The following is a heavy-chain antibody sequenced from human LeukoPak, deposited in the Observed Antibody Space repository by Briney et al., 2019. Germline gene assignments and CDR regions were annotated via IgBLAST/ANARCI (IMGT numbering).Heavy chain of an antibody. CDR3: ANGEPKNY. CDR1: GFTFSSYG. CDR2: ISYDGRNK. J-gene: IGHJ4*02. Sequence: GSLRLSCAASGFTFSSYGMHWVRQAPGKGLEWVAVISYDGRNKYYADSVKGRFTISRDNSKNTLHLQMNSLRAEDTAVYYCANGEPKNYWGQGTLVTVSS. V-gene: IGHV3-30*18. D-gene: IGHD3-10*01.